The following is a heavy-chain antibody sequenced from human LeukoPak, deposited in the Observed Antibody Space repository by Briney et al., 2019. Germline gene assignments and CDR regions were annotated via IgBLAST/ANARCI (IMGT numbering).Heavy chain of an antibody. Sequence: GGSLRLSCAASGFTFSSYEMNWVRQAPGKGLEWVSYISSSGSTIYYADSVKGRFTISRDNSKSTLYLQMNSLRAEDTAVYYCARTERYYYDSSGPMDYWGQGTLVTVSS. CDR2: ISSSGSTI. CDR3: ARTERYYYDSSGPMDY. J-gene: IGHJ4*02. D-gene: IGHD3-22*01. V-gene: IGHV3-48*03. CDR1: GFTFSSYE.